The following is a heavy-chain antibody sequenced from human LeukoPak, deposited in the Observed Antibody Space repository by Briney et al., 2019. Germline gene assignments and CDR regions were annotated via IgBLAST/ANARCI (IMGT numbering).Heavy chain of an antibody. Sequence: KPSETLSLTCTVSGGSISSSSYYWGWIRQPPVKGLEWIGSIYYSGSTYYNASLKSRVTISVDTYKNQFSLKLSSVTAADKAVYYCERLRYYGSGSFDYWGQGTLVTVSS. D-gene: IGHD3-10*01. CDR1: GGSISSSSYY. CDR2: IYYSGST. J-gene: IGHJ4*02. V-gene: IGHV4-39*01. CDR3: ERLRYYGSGSFDY.